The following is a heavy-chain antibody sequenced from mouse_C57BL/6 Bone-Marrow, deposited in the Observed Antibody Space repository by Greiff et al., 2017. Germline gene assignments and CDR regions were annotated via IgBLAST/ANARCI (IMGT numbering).Heavy chain of an antibody. D-gene: IGHD2-3*01. CDR1: GYTFTDYE. CDR3: TRSDGYYGYFDV. V-gene: IGHV1-15*01. J-gene: IGHJ1*03. CDR2: IDPETGGT. Sequence: SGAELVRPGASVTLSCKASGYTFTDYEMHWVKQTPVHGLEWIGAIDPETGGTAYNQKFKGKAILTADKSSSTAYMELRSLTSEDSAVYYWTRSDGYYGYFDVWGTGTTVTVSS.